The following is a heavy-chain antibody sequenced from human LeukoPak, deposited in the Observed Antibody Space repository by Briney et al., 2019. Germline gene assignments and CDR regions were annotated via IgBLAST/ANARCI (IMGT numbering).Heavy chain of an antibody. CDR2: IYYSGST. D-gene: IGHD6-13*01. CDR3: ASYVAADGSHYFDY. J-gene: IGHJ4*02. V-gene: IGHV4-59*01. Sequence: SETLSLTCSVSGGSISSYYWSWIRQPPGKRLEWVGYIYYSGSTKYNPSLKSRVTISVDTSNNQFSLRLSSVTAADTAVYYCASYVAADGSHYFDYWGQGTLVTVSS. CDR1: GGSISSYY.